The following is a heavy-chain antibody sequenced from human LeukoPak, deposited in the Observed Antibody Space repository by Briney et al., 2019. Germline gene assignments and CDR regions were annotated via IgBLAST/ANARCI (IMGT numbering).Heavy chain of an antibody. Sequence: PSETLSLTCTVSGDPMSRYYWSWIRQPPGKGLERIGYIYYSGSTNYNPSLKSRVTMSVDTSKNKFSLNLSSVTAADTAVYYCARGGKYYDYVWGSYIFDYWGQGTLVTVSS. J-gene: IGHJ4*02. CDR1: GDPMSRYY. D-gene: IGHD3-16*01. CDR2: IYYSGST. V-gene: IGHV4-59*01. CDR3: ARGGKYYDYVWGSYIFDY.